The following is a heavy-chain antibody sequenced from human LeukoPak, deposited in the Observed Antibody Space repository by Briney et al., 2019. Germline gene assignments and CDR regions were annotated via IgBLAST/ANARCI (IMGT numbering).Heavy chain of an antibody. CDR2: IYHSGST. J-gene: IGHJ4*02. Sequence: SETLSLTCTVSGYSISSGYYWGWIRQPPGKGLEWIGSIYHSGSTYYNPSLKSRVTISVDTSKNQFSLKLSSVTAADTAVYYCARNADHYDYFDYWGQGTLVTVSS. V-gene: IGHV4-38-2*02. CDR1: GYSISSGYY. D-gene: IGHD3-10*01. CDR3: ARNADHYDYFDY.